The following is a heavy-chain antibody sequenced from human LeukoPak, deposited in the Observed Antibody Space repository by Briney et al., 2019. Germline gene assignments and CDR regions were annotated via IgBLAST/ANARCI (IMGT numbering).Heavy chain of an antibody. CDR1: GGSFSGYY. D-gene: IGHD1-26*01. J-gene: IGHJ4*02. CDR3: ARGRKWEPANEYYFDY. CDR2: INHSGST. Sequence: SETLSLTCAVSGGSFSGYYWSWIRQPPGKGLEWIGEINHSGSTNYNPSLKSRVTISVDTSKNQFSLKLSSVTAADTAVYYCARGRKWEPANEYYFDYWGQGTLVTVSS. V-gene: IGHV4-34*01.